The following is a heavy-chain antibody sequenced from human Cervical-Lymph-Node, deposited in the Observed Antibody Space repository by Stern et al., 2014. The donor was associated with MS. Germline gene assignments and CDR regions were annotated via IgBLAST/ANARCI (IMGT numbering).Heavy chain of an antibody. J-gene: IGHJ5*02. CDR1: GDSISSNNW. D-gene: IGHD5-12*01. Sequence: VQLQESGPGLVRPSETLSLTCVVSGDSISSNNWWSWVRQSPEKGLEWIGEIHHSGTTNYAPLFKSRLTISLDKAKNHFSLTLNSVTAADTAVYHCARVSLSDYDYFDPWGQGTLVTVSS. CDR3: ARVSLSDYDYFDP. V-gene: IGHV4-4*02. CDR2: IHHSGTT.